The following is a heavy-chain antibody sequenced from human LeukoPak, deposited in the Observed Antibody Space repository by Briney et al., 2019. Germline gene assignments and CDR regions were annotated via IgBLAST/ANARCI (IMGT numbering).Heavy chain of an antibody. Sequence: GGSLRLSCAASRFSFSSYEMSWVRQAPGKGLEWVSYISSSGRTMYYADSVKGRFTVSRDNAKNSLYLQMNSLRAEDTAVYYCAKAKDTAVVMVYWGQGTLVTVSS. J-gene: IGHJ4*02. CDR3: AKAKDTAVVMVY. CDR2: ISSSGRTM. D-gene: IGHD5-18*01. CDR1: RFSFSSYE. V-gene: IGHV3-48*03.